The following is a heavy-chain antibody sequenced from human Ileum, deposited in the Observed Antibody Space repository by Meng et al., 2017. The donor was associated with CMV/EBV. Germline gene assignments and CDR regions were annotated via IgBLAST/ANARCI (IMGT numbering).Heavy chain of an antibody. CDR2: VYYSGTP. D-gene: IGHD3-3*01. CDR3: ARNVGFYSSQIAY. Sequence: QPQLQESGPCRVKPSETPSLTCTASGGSTTSSTYYWGWIRQPPGKGLEWIGSVYYSGTPYSNPSLKSRVNMSIDTSKNRFSLKLSSATAADTAVYYCARNVGFYSSQIAYWGQGALVTVSS. CDR1: GGSTTSSTYY. V-gene: IGHV4-39*07. J-gene: IGHJ4*02.